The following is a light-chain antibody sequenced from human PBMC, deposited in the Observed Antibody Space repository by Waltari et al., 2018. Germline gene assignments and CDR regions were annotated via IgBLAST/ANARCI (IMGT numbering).Light chain of an antibody. CDR3: FFYMGSGIWV. V-gene: IGLV8-61*01. CDR1: SGSVSTTSS. Sequence: QTVVTQEPSLSVSPGGTVTLTCALSSGSVSTTSSATWYQQTPGQPPRTLVYKRNSRSSGVRDRFSGSILANKAALTITGAQVDDGSHYFCFFYMGSGIWVSGGGTKLTVL. CDR2: KRN. J-gene: IGLJ3*02.